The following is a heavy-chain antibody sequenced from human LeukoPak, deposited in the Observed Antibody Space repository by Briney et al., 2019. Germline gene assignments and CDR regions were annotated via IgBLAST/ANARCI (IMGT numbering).Heavy chain of an antibody. Sequence: PGGSLRLSCAASGFTFSDYSMNWVRQAPGKGLEWVSSISSSSIYIYYADSVKGRFTISRDNAENSLYLQMSSLRAEDTAVYYCARRYYGNATYRLPYDYWGQGTLVTVSS. CDR2: ISSSSIYI. D-gene: IGHD3-10*01. CDR1: GFTFSDYS. V-gene: IGHV3-21*01. J-gene: IGHJ4*02. CDR3: ARRYYGNATYRLPYDY.